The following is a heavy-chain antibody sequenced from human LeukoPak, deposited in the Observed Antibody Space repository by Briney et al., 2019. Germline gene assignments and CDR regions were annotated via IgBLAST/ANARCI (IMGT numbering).Heavy chain of an antibody. CDR3: ARHMGRVAGSGIDY. V-gene: IGHV4-59*08. Sequence: SETLSLTCTVSGGSFSSYYWSWIRQPPGKGLEWIGYIYYSGSTNYNPSLKSRVTISVDTSKNQFSLKLSSVTAADTAVYYCARHMGRVAGSGIDYWGQGTLVTVSS. D-gene: IGHD6-19*01. CDR2: IYYSGST. CDR1: GGSFSSYY. J-gene: IGHJ4*02.